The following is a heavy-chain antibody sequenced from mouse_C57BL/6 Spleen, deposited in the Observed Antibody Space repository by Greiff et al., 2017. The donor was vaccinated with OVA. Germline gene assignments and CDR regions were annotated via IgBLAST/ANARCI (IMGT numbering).Heavy chain of an antibody. CDR3: ARSVGNHWYFDV. V-gene: IGHV1-18*01. J-gene: IGHJ1*03. CDR1: GYTFTDYN. CDR2: INPNNGGT. D-gene: IGHD2-1*01. Sequence: VQLQQSGPELVKPGASVKIPCKASGYTFTDYNMDWVKQSHGKSLEWIGDINPNNGGTIYNQKFKGKATLTVAKSSSTAYMELRSLTSEDTAVYYCARSVGNHWYFDVWGTGTTVTVSS.